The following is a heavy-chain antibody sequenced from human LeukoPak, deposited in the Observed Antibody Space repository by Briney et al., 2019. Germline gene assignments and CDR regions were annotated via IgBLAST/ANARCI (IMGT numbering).Heavy chain of an antibody. CDR1: GFTFSDHY. J-gene: IGHJ4*02. CDR3: ARSTTVTTHDY. D-gene: IGHD4-11*01. Sequence: GGSLRLSCAASGFTFSDHYMDWVRQAPGKGLEWVGRTRNKASSYTTEYAASVKGRFTISRDDSKNSLYLQMNSLKTEDTAVYYCARSTTVTTHDYWGQGTLVTVSS. CDR2: TRNKASSYTT. V-gene: IGHV3-72*01.